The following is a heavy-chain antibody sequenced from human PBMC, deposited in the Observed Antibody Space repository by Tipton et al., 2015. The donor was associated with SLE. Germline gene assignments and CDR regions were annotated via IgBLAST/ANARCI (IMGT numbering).Heavy chain of an antibody. CDR3: ARAPLKNYYYGMDV. CDR1: GESFSGYY. J-gene: IGHJ6*02. CDR2: INHSGST. Sequence: TLSLTCAVYGESFSGYYWSWIRQPPGKGLVWIGEINHSGSTNYNPSLKSRVTISVDTSKNQFSLKLSSVTAADTAVYYCARAPLKNYYYGMDVWGQGTTVTVSS. V-gene: IGHV4-34*01.